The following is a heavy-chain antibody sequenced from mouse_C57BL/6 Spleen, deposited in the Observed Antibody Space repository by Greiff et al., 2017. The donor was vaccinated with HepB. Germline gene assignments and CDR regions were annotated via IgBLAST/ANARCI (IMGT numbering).Heavy chain of an antibody. V-gene: IGHV5-17*01. Sequence: EVKLVESGGGLVKPGGSLKLSCAASGFTFSDYGMHWVRQAPEKGLEWVAYISSGSSTIYYADTVKGRFTISRDNAKNTLFLQMTSLRSEDTAMYYCASRYDGDTGAYWGQGTLVTVSA. CDR2: ISSGSSTI. D-gene: IGHD2-3*01. J-gene: IGHJ3*01. CDR1: GFTFSDYG. CDR3: ASRYDGDTGAY.